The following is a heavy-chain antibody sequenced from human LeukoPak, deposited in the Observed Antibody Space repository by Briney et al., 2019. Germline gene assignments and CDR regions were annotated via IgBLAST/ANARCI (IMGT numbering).Heavy chain of an antibody. CDR3: SRDGADRGNSAFDS. D-gene: IGHD4-23*01. J-gene: IGHJ3*01. CDR1: GLTLRNQY. CDR2: SRAEEKSHNT. V-gene: IGHV3-72*01. Sequence: PGGSLRLSWARSGLTLRNQYIDWVRPAPGKGQEWIGRSRAEEKSHNTDYAASVKDRVTISIDDSGDLVYLQMSSLNIEDTAVYFCSRDGADRGNSAFDSWGQGTEVIVSS.